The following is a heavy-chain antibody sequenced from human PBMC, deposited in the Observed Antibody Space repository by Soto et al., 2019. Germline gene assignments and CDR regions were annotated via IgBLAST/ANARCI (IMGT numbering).Heavy chain of an antibody. CDR3: ARDRGIVLVPAAILGY. CDR2: INPSGGST. CDR1: GYTFTSYY. D-gene: IGHD2-2*01. V-gene: IGHV1-46*01. Sequence: ASVKVSCKASGYTFTSYYMHWVRQAPGQGLEWMGIINPSGGSTSYAQKFQGRVTMTRDTSTSTVYMELSSLRSEDTAVYYCARDRGIVLVPAAILGYRGQGTLVTVSS. J-gene: IGHJ4*02.